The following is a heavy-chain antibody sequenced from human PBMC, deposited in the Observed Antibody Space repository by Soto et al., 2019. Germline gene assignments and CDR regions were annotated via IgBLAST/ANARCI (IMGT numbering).Heavy chain of an antibody. Sequence: ASVKGTCKACRYTFTSYDINWVRQATGKGLEWMGWMNPNSGNTGYAQKFQGRVTMTRNTSISTAYMELSSLRSEDTAVYYCARGKSGNYGDYPDAFDIWGQGTMVTVSS. J-gene: IGHJ3*02. D-gene: IGHD4-17*01. CDR2: MNPNSGNT. CDR1: RYTFTSYD. CDR3: ARGKSGNYGDYPDAFDI. V-gene: IGHV1-8*01.